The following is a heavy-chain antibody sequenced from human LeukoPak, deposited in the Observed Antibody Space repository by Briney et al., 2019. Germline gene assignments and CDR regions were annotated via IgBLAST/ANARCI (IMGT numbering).Heavy chain of an antibody. V-gene: IGHV3-7*01. D-gene: IGHD2-15*01. CDR3: ARDSTLYCNDGTCHWGLDL. CDR2: IKEDGSKI. Sequence: GPLRLSCAASGFRFNTYWMSWVRQAPGKGLEWVADIKEDGSKIYYVDSVKGRFTISRDNAKNSLYLQMNSLRAEDTAVYYCARDSTLYCNDGTCHWGLDLWGQGTVVTVSS. J-gene: IGHJ3*01. CDR1: GFRFNTYW.